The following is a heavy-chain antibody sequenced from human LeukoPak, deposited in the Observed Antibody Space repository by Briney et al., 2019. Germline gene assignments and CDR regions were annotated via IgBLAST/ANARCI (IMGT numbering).Heavy chain of an antibody. Sequence: SGGSLRLSCAASGFTFSNYWMHWVRQAPGKGLVWVSRINSDGRSTTYADSVKGRFTISRDNAKNTLYLQMSSLRAEDTAVYYCASFSTVTNTPDGCGGQETLVTVSS. J-gene: IGHJ4*02. CDR2: INSDGRST. CDR1: GFTFSNYW. V-gene: IGHV3-74*01. D-gene: IGHD4-17*01. CDR3: ASFSTVTNTPDGC.